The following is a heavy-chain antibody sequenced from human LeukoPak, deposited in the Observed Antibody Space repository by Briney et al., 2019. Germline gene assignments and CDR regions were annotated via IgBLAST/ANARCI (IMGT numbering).Heavy chain of an antibody. CDR2: IYYSGST. D-gene: IGHD6-6*01. Sequence: PSETLSLTCTVSGGSVSSGSYYWSWIRQPPGKGLEWIGYIYYSGSTNYNPSLKSRVTISVDTSKNQFSLKLSSVTAADTAVYYCARASVGLARDLGYWGQGTLVTVSS. J-gene: IGHJ4*02. V-gene: IGHV4-61*01. CDR3: ARASVGLARDLGY. CDR1: GGSVSSGSYY.